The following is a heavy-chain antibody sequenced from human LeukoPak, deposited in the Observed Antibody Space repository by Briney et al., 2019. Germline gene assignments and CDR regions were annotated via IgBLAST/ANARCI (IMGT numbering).Heavy chain of an antibody. CDR3: AREHSSGWYNS. Sequence: GGSLRLSCAASGFTVSSSYMSWVRQAPGKGLEWVSVIYSGGSTYYADSVKGRFTISRDNSKNTLYLQMGSLRADDMAVYYCAREHSSGWYNSWGQGTLVTVSS. J-gene: IGHJ5*01. CDR1: GFTVSSSY. V-gene: IGHV3-66*02. CDR2: IYSGGST. D-gene: IGHD6-19*01.